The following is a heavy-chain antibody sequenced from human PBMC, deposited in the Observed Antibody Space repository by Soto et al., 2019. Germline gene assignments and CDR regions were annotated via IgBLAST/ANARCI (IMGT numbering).Heavy chain of an antibody. CDR1: GGTFSSYA. CDR2: IIPIFGTA. Sequence: ASVKVSCKASGGTFSSYAISWVRQAPGQGLGWMGGIIPIFGTANYAQKFQGRVTITADKSTSTAYMGLSSLRSEDTAVYYCARDNIVAVAGTGEDYFDYWGQGTLVTVSS. J-gene: IGHJ4*02. CDR3: ARDNIVAVAGTGEDYFDY. V-gene: IGHV1-69*06. D-gene: IGHD6-19*01.